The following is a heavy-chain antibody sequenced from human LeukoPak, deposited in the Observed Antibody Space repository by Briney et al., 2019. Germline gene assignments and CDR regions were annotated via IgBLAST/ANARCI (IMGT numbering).Heavy chain of an antibody. D-gene: IGHD2-15*01. Sequence: SETLSLTCTVSGGSISSYYWSWIRQPPGRGLEWIGEINHSGSTNYNPSLKSRVTISVDTSKNQFSLKLSSVTAADTAVYYCARGLSAIVYWGQGTLVTVSS. CDR3: ARGLSAIVY. CDR1: GGSISSYY. V-gene: IGHV4-34*01. CDR2: INHSGST. J-gene: IGHJ4*02.